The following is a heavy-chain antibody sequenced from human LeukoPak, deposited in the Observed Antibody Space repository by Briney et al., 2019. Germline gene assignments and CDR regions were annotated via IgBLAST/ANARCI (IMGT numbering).Heavy chain of an antibody. CDR2: IIVGSGRT. Sequence: SVKVSCKASGFTFSNSAIQWVRQARGQRLEWIGWIIVGSGRTHYAQNLQERLTITRDMSTNTAYMELSSLRSEDTAVYYCAAELYSGTYGRCCSFAFWGQGTLVTVSS. J-gene: IGHJ4*02. D-gene: IGHD1-26*01. V-gene: IGHV1-58*02. CDR3: AAELYSGTYGRCCSFAF. CDR1: GFTFSNSA.